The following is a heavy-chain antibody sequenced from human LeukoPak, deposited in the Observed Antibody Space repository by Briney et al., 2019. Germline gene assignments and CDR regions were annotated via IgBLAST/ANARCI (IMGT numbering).Heavy chain of an antibody. CDR1: GGSISSSSYY. J-gene: IGHJ2*01. Sequence: SETLSLTCTVSGGSISSSSYYWGWIRQPPGKGLEWIGSIYYSGSTYYNPSLKSRVTISVDTSKNQFSLKLSSVTAADTAVYYCARGSLDYRYFDLWGRGTLVTVSS. V-gene: IGHV4-39*07. CDR3: ARGSLDYRYFDL. D-gene: IGHD3-3*01. CDR2: IYYSGST.